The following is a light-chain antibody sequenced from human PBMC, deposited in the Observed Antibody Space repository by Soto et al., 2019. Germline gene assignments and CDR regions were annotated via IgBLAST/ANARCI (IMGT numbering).Light chain of an antibody. Sequence: VMTQSQSTLSVSQGEDVTLSCRASQGIGDTLAWYQHKPGQTPRLLIYDTSTRATGVPARFSGSGSGTDFILTINTLQADDFATYYCLHTYSFPRTFGQGTKV. V-gene: IGKV3-15*01. CDR2: DTS. J-gene: IGKJ1*01. CDR3: LHTYSFPRT. CDR1: QGIGDT.